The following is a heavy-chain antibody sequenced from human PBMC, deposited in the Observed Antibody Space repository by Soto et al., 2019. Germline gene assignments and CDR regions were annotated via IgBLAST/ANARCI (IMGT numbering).Heavy chain of an antibody. CDR2: ISYDGSNK. Sequence: PWGSLRLSCAASGFTFISYGIHFFRHSPFKWLEWVAVISYDGSNKYYADSVKGRFTISRDNSKNTLYLQMNSLRAEDTAVYYCAKSLTRLRPEYYGMDVWGQGTTVTVSS. D-gene: IGHD5-12*01. CDR1: GFTFISYG. J-gene: IGHJ6*02. CDR3: AKSLTRLRPEYYGMDV. V-gene: IGHV3-30*18.